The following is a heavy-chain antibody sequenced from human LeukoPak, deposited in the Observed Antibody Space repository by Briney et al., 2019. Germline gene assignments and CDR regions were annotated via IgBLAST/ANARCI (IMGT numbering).Heavy chain of an antibody. D-gene: IGHD3-3*01. J-gene: IGHJ5*02. Sequence: ASVKVSCKTSGYSFTDYYIHWARQAPGQGLEWMAWINTKTGRTSSARKFQGRVTMTRDPSITTVYMDMAWLTSDDTAIYFCARADFIDAGPYLIGPWGQGTLVTVSS. CDR2: INTKTGRT. CDR1: GYSFTDYY. V-gene: IGHV1-2*02. CDR3: ARADFIDAGPYLIGP.